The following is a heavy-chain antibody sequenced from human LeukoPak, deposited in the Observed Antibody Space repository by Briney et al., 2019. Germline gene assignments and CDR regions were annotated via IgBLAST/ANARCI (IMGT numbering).Heavy chain of an antibody. D-gene: IGHD3-10*01. Sequence: SETLSLTCTVSGGSINNYYWSWIRQPAGKGLEWIGRIYTSGSTNYNPSLKSRVTMSVDTSKNQFSLKLSSVTAADTAVYYCASKGTNYYYYGMDVWGQGTTVTVSS. CDR3: ASKGTNYYYYGMDV. J-gene: IGHJ6*02. CDR1: GGSINNYY. CDR2: IYTSGST. V-gene: IGHV4-4*07.